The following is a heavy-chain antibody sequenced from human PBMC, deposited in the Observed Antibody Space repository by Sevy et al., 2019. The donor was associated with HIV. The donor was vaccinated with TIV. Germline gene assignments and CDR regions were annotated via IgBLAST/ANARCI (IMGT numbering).Heavy chain of an antibody. CDR3: AREVLLWFGEADY. V-gene: IGHV4-38-2*02. Sequence: SETLSLTCAVSGYSISSGYYWGWIQQPPGKGLEWIGSIYHSGTTYYNPSLKSRVTISIDTSKNQFSLKLTSVTAADTAVYYCAREVLLWFGEADYWGEGTLVTVSS. CDR1: GYSISSGYY. D-gene: IGHD3-10*01. J-gene: IGHJ4*02. CDR2: IYHSGTT.